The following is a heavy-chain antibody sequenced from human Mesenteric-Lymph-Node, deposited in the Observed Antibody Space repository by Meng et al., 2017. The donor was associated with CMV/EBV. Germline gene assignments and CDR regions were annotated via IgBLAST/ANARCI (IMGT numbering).Heavy chain of an antibody. CDR1: GFTFSSYS. CDR3: ATLPFDSYGYGGMDV. Sequence: GESLKISCAASGFTFSSYSMNWVRQAPGKGLEWVSSISSSSSYIYYADSVKGRFTISRDNAKNSLYLQMNSLRAEDTAVYYCATLPFDSYGYGGMDVWGQGTTVTV. D-gene: IGHD5-18*01. CDR2: ISSSSSYI. V-gene: IGHV3-21*01. J-gene: IGHJ6*02.